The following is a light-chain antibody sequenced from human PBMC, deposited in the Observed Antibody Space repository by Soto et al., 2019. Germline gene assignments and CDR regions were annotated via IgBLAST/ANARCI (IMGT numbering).Light chain of an antibody. Sequence: QSVLTQPPSVSGAPGQRVIIACTGSSSNIGADYAVHWYQQLPGTVPKLLISGNSIRPSGVPDRFSGSKSDSSASLAITGLQAEDEGDYYCRTYDSSLSAYVFGTGTKLTVL. J-gene: IGLJ1*01. CDR1: SSNIGADYA. V-gene: IGLV1-40*01. CDR3: RTYDSSLSAYV. CDR2: GNS.